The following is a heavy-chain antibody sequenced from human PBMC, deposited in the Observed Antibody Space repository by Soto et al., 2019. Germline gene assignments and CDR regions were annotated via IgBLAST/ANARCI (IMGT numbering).Heavy chain of an antibody. V-gene: IGHV1-69*01. CDR3: ASSYGTSWYGDY. CDR1: GATFNNYA. D-gene: IGHD6-19*01. CDR2: IIPIIGTA. Sequence: QVQLVQSGAEVKKPGSSVKVSCKAPGATFNNYAITRVRQAPGQGLEWMGGIIPIIGTANYAQKFQGRVTITADESTSTVYMEMRSLRSEDTAVYYCASSYGTSWYGDYWGQGTLVTVSS. J-gene: IGHJ4*02.